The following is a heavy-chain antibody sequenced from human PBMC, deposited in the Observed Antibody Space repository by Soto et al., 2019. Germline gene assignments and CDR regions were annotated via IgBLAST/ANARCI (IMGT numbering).Heavy chain of an antibody. CDR3: AKAKVSPPDYYYYMDV. V-gene: IGHV3-23*01. CDR1: GFTFSSYA. CDR2: ISGSGGST. J-gene: IGHJ6*03. Sequence: PGGSLRLSCAASGFTFSSYAMSWVRQAPGKGLEWVSAISGSGGSTYYADSVKGRFTISRDNSKNTLYLQMNSLRAEDTAVYYCAKAKVSPPDYYYYMDVWGKGTTVTVSS. D-gene: IGHD2-2*01.